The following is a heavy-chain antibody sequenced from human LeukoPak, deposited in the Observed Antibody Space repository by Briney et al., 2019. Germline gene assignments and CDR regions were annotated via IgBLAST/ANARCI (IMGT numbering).Heavy chain of an antibody. Sequence: PGGSLRLSCAASGFTVGSNYMSWVRQAPGKGLEWVSVIYSGGSTYYADSVKGRFTISRDNSKNTLYLQMNSLRAEDTAVYYCARDRYDSSGYLGYDHWGQGTLVTVSS. CDR1: GFTVGSNY. CDR3: ARDRYDSSGYLGYDH. V-gene: IGHV3-53*01. CDR2: IYSGGST. J-gene: IGHJ4*02. D-gene: IGHD3-22*01.